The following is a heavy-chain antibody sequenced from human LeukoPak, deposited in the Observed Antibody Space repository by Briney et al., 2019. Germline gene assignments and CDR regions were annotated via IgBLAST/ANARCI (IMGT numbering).Heavy chain of an antibody. CDR3: ATSGERDSSSWYPDAFDI. CDR2: INHSGST. CDR1: GGSFSGYY. J-gene: IGHJ3*02. D-gene: IGHD6-13*01. V-gene: IGHV4-34*01. Sequence: SETLSLTCAVYGGSFSGYYWSWIRQPPGKGLEWIGEINHSGSTNYNPSLKSRVTISVDTSKNQFSLKLSSVTAADTAVYYCATSGERDSSSWYPDAFDIWGQGTMVTVSS.